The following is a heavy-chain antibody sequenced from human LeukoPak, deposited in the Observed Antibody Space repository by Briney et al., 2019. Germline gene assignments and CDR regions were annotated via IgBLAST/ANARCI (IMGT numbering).Heavy chain of an antibody. V-gene: IGHV3-23*01. CDR3: AKDRPCTTCSPSDY. CDR2: ISSNGAAT. D-gene: IGHD2-2*01. CDR1: GFTFGGYS. Sequence: GGSLRLSCAASGFTFGGYSMSWVRQAPGKGLEWVSSISSNGAATYYADSVKGRFTISRDNSKNTLYLQMNSLRAEGTAVYYCAKDRPCTTCSPSDYWGQGTLVTVSS. J-gene: IGHJ4*02.